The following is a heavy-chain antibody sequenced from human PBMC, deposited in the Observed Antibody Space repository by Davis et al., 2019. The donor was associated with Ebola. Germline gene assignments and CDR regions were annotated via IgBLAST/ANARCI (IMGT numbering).Heavy chain of an antibody. CDR3: VIGCSSTSCPSIMDV. CDR2: IYGSGST. D-gene: IGHD2-2*01. J-gene: IGHJ6*03. V-gene: IGHV3-66*03. CDR1: GFTVSTNC. Sequence: PGGSLRLSCAASGFTVSTNCMSWVRQAPRKGLEWVSVIYGSGSTYYADSVKGRFTISRDNSKNTLYLQMSSLRAEDTAVYYCVIGCSSTSCPSIMDVWGKGTTVTVSS.